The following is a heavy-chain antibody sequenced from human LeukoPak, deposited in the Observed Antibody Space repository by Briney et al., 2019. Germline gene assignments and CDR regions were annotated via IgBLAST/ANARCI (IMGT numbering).Heavy chain of an antibody. Sequence: GESLKISCTGSGYNFTRNWIGWVPRRPGKGLKWRGRIDTSDSYTNYSPSFQGHVTISADKSISTAYLQWSSLKASDTAMYYCARGEAPYSGRSSSDDYWGQGTLVTVSS. V-gene: IGHV5-10-1*01. J-gene: IGHJ4*02. CDR1: GYNFTRNW. CDR2: IDTSDSYT. CDR3: ARGEAPYSGRSSSDDY. D-gene: IGHD1-26*01.